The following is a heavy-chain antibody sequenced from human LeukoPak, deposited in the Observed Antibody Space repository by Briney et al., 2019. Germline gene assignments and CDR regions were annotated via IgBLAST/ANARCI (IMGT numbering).Heavy chain of an antibody. V-gene: IGHV4-39*07. CDR1: GGSISSSSYY. Sequence: SETLSLTCTVSGGSISSSSYYWGWIRQPPGKGLEWIGSIYYSGSFYYSPSLQSRITILVDTSMNQFYLKMSSVTAADTAVYYCARRAALIPFDYWGQGTLVTVSS. CDR3: ARRAALIPFDY. J-gene: IGHJ4*02. D-gene: IGHD2-2*02. CDR2: IYYSGSF.